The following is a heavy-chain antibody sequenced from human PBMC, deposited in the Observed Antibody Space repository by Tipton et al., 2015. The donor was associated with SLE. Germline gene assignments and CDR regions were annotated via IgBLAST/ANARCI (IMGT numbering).Heavy chain of an antibody. CDR2: ISYDGSNK. D-gene: IGHD2-21*01. CDR3: ASSLSILPPGY. CDR1: GFTFSSYE. V-gene: IGHV3-30*04. Sequence: SLRLSCAASGFTFSSYEMHWVRQAPGKGLEWVAVISYDGSNKYYADSVKGRFTISRDNSKNTLYLQMNSLRAEDTAVYYCASSLSILPPGYWGQGSLVTVSS. J-gene: IGHJ4*02.